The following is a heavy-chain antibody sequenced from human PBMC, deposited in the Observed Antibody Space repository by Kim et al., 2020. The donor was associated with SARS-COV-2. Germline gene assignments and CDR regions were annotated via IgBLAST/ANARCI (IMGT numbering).Heavy chain of an antibody. CDR3: ARAYYGLGSYAGRVWAPPHEY. CDR2: IYYSGST. Sequence: SETLSLTCTVSGGSISSGGYYWGWIRQPPGKGLEWIGCIYYSGSTYYNPSLKSRVTISVDTSKNQFSLKLSSVTAADTAVYYCARAYYGLGSYAGRVWAPPHEYWGHGTLVTASP. V-gene: IGHV4-39*01. J-gene: IGHJ4*01. CDR1: GGSISSGGYY. D-gene: IGHD3-10*01.